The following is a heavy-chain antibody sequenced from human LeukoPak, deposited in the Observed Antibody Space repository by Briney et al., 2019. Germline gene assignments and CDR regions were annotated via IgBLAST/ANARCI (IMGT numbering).Heavy chain of an antibody. V-gene: IGHV4-39*01. J-gene: IGHJ4*02. CDR3: AGLVVRTATIDY. D-gene: IGHD2-21*02. Sequence: KPSETLSLTCTVSGGSISSSNYYWGWIRQPPGKGLEWIGNIFYSGSTHYNPSLKSRVTISVDTSKNQFSLKLNSVTAADTAVYHCAGLVVRTATIDYWGQGTLVTVSS. CDR2: IFYSGST. CDR1: GGSISSSNYY.